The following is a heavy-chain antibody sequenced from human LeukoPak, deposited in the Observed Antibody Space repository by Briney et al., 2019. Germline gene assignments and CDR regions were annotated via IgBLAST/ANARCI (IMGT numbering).Heavy chain of an antibody. CDR3: AKDGPWDYDSSGYYYNGMDV. CDR2: ISYDGSNK. J-gene: IGHJ6*02. CDR1: GFTFSSYG. D-gene: IGHD3-22*01. V-gene: IGHV3-30*18. Sequence: GGSLRLSCAASGFTFSSYGMHWDRQAPGKGLEWVAVISYDGSNKYYADSVKGRFTISRDNSKNTLYLQMNSLRAEDTAVYYCAKDGPWDYDSSGYYYNGMDVWGQGTTVTVSS.